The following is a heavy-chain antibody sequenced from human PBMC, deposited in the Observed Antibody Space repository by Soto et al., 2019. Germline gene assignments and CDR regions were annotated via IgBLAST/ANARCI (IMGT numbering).Heavy chain of an antibody. CDR1: GGTFSSYA. D-gene: IGHD2-21*02. V-gene: IGHV1-69*12. CDR2: IIPIFGTA. J-gene: IGHJ4*02. CDR3: GGGGGDIVVVTAPFDY. Sequence: QVQLVQSGAEVKKPGSSVKVSCKASGGTFSSYAISWVRQAPGQGLEWMGGIIPIFGTANYAQKFQGRVTITADESTGQAYMELGSLGSEDTAVYYCGGGGGDIVVVTAPFDYWGQGTLVTVSS.